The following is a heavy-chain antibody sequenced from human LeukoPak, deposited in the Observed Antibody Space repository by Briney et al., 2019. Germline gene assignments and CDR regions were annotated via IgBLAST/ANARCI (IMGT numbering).Heavy chain of an antibody. Sequence: SETLSLTCTVSGGSVRTTRYYWAWIRQSPGKGLEWIGSISYFGSAYYRPSLQSRATISMDSSKTQISLILSSVTATDTALYYCATHDEGSFFESWGQGALVTVS. CDR1: GGSVRTTRYY. J-gene: IGHJ4*02. CDR3: ATHDEGSFFES. D-gene: IGHD3-3*02. CDR2: ISYFGSA. V-gene: IGHV4-39*01.